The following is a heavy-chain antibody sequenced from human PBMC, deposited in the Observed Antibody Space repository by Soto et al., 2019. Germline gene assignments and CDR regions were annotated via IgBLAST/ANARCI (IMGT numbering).Heavy chain of an antibody. CDR2: IYPGDSDT. CDR1: GYSFTSYW. J-gene: IGHJ6*02. Sequence: PGESMKISCKGAGYSFTSYWIGWVRQMPGKGLEWMGIIYPGDSDTRYSPSFQGQVTISADKSISTAYLQWSSLKASDTAMYYCAGGGVRGVITRTRDYYGMDVWGQGTTVTVSS. CDR3: AGGGVRGVITRTRDYYGMDV. D-gene: IGHD3-10*01. V-gene: IGHV5-51*01.